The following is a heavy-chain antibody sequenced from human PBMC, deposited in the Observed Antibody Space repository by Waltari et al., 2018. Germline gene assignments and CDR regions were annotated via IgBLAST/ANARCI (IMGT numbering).Heavy chain of an antibody. Sequence: QLQLQESGPGLVKPSETLSLTCTVSGGSISSSSYYWCWIRQPPGKGLGWIGSIYYSGSTYYNPSLKSRVTISVDTSKNQFSLKLSSVTAADTAVYYCARLSTLPGITMVRGVTFDYWGQGTLVTVSS. CDR1: GGSISSSSYY. CDR2: IYYSGST. V-gene: IGHV4-39*01. CDR3: ARLSTLPGITMVRGVTFDY. J-gene: IGHJ4*02. D-gene: IGHD3-10*01.